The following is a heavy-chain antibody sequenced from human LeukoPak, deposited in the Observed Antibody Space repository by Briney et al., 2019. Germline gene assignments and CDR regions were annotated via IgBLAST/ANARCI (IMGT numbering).Heavy chain of an antibody. V-gene: IGHV4-4*07. Sequence: NPSETLSLTCTVSGDSMGGYYWSWIRQPAGKGLEYIGRIYPSGGTNYNPSLKSRVTMSVDTSKNQFSLELTSVTAADTAVYYCARDSSSSWQYNWFDPWGQGTLVTVSS. D-gene: IGHD6-13*01. CDR2: IYPSGGT. CDR1: GDSMGGYY. CDR3: ARDSSSSWQYNWFDP. J-gene: IGHJ5*02.